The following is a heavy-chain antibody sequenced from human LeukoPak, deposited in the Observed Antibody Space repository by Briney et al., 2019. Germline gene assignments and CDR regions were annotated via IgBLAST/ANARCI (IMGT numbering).Heavy chain of an antibody. CDR3: ARDYRGGWNDY. Sequence: GGSLRLSCAATGFTFTKHWMSWVRQSKDKGLECVAKIREDGGEKHYVDSVKGRFTNSGDNAKNSLYLQMNNLSVDDTAVYYCARDYRGGWNDYWGQGTLVTVSS. V-gene: IGHV3-7*01. CDR2: IREDGGEK. CDR1: GFTFTKHW. D-gene: IGHD1-26*01. J-gene: IGHJ4*02.